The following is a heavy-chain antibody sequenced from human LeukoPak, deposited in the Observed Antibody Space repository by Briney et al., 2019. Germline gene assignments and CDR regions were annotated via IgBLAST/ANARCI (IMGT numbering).Heavy chain of an antibody. CDR1: GGSFSGYY. D-gene: IGHD3/OR15-3a*01. Sequence: PSETLSLTCAVYGGSFSGYYWSWIRQPPGKGLEWIGEINHSGSTNYNPSLKSRVTISVDTSKNQFSLKLSSVTAADTAAYYCARGDVDTFDYWGQGTLVTVSS. CDR3: ARGDVDTFDY. J-gene: IGHJ4*02. CDR2: INHSGST. V-gene: IGHV4-34*01.